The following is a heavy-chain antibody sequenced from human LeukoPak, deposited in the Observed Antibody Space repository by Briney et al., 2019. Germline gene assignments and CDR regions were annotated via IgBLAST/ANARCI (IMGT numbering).Heavy chain of an antibody. CDR2: IDPSDSFT. J-gene: IGHJ1*01. CDR3: ARFSPPYFSDSSGYSEYFQH. Sequence: GESLRTSCKGSGYRFTSYWISWVRQMPGKGLEWMGRIDPSDSFTNYSPSFQGHVTISADKSINTSYLQWSSLKASDTAMYYCARFSPPYFSDSSGYSEYFQHWGQGTLVTVSS. CDR1: GYRFTSYW. D-gene: IGHD3-22*01. V-gene: IGHV5-10-1*01.